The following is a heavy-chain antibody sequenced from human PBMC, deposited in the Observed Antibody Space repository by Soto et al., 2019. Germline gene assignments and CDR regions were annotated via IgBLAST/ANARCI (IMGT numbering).Heavy chain of an antibody. J-gene: IGHJ5*02. CDR2: IYHSGST. V-gene: IGHV4-38-2*01. CDR1: GYSISSGYY. Sequence: PSETLSLTCAVSGYSISSGYYWGWIRQPPGKGLEWIGSIYHSGSTYYNPSLKSRVTISVDTSKNQFSLKLSSVTAADTAVYYCARAPGSLTWFDPWGQGTLVTVS. CDR3: ARAPGSLTWFDP.